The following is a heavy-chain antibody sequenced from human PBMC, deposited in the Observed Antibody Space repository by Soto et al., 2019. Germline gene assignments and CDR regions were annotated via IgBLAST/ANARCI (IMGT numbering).Heavy chain of an antibody. CDR3: AGDMAAAADHFDY. D-gene: IGHD6-13*01. Sequence: QVQLVESGGGVVQPGRPLRLSCAVSGFTFSSHAMHWVRQAPGKGLEWVAVISKDGSNTYYADSVKGRFTVSRDNSKNTMYLQMNSLRAEDTAVYYCAGDMAAAADHFDYWGQGTLVTVSP. CDR1: GFTFSSHA. J-gene: IGHJ4*02. V-gene: IGHV3-30-3*01. CDR2: ISKDGSNT.